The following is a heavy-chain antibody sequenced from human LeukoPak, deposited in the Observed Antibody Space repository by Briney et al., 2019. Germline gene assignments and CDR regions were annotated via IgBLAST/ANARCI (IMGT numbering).Heavy chain of an antibody. CDR3: ATEVVVAATGGYYFDY. Sequence: PGGSLRLSCAASGFTFSSYAIHWVRQAPGKGLEWVAVISYDGSNKYYADSVKGRFTISRDNSKNTLYLQMNGLRAEDTAVYYCATEVVVAATGGYYFDYWGQGTLVTVSS. D-gene: IGHD2-15*01. V-gene: IGHV3-30-3*01. CDR1: GFTFSSYA. J-gene: IGHJ4*02. CDR2: ISYDGSNK.